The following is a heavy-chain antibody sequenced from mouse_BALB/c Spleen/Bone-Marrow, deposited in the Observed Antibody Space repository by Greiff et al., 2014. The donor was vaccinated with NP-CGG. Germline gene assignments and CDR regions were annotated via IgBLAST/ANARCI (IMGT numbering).Heavy chain of an antibody. CDR1: GYSFTGYF. CDR2: INPYNGDT. J-gene: IGHJ2*01. CDR3: ARSCYYGSSYFDY. V-gene: IGHV1-20*01. Sequence: EVQLQQSEPELVKPGASVKISCKASGYSFTGYFMNWVMQSYGKSLEWIGRINPYNGDTFYTQKFKGKATLTVDKSSSTANMELRSLTSEDSAVYYCARSCYYGSSYFDYWGQGTTLTVSS. D-gene: IGHD1-1*01.